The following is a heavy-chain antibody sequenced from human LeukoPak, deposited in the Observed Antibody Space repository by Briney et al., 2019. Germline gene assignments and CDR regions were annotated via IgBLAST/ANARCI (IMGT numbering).Heavy chain of an antibody. Sequence: PGGSLRLSCAASGFTVSSNYMSWVRQAPGKGLEWVSLIYTGGSTYYADSVKGRFTISRDNSKNTLYLQMNSLRTEDTAVYYCVRDGDWGRYDHWGQGTLVIVSS. J-gene: IGHJ4*02. CDR2: IYTGGST. CDR3: VRDGDWGRYDH. V-gene: IGHV3-53*01. D-gene: IGHD7-27*01. CDR1: GFTVSSNY.